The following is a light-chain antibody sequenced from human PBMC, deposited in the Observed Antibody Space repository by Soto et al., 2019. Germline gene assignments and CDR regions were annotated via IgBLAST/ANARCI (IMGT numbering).Light chain of an antibody. Sequence: QSALTQPASVSGSPGQSITISCTGTSSDVGGYNYVSWYQQHPGKAPKLMIYEVSNRPSGVSNRFSGSKSGNTASLTISGLHADDEDYYYCSSYTSSSTLVFGGGTKLTVL. CDR2: EVS. V-gene: IGLV2-14*01. CDR3: SSYTSSSTLV. CDR1: SSDVGGYNY. J-gene: IGLJ2*01.